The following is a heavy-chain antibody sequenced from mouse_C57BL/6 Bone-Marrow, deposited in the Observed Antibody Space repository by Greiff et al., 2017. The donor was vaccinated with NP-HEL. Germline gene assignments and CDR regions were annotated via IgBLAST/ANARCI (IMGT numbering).Heavy chain of an antibody. D-gene: IGHD4-1*01. CDR1: GFTFSSYG. CDR2: ISSGGSYT. CDR3: ARRGSWFAY. Sequence: EVQLQESGGDLVKPGGSLKLSCAASGFTFSSYGMSWVRQTPDKRLEWVATISSGGSYTYYPDSVKGRFTISRDNAKNTLYLQMSRLKSEDTAMYYCARRGSWFAYWGQGTLVTVSA. V-gene: IGHV5-6*01. J-gene: IGHJ3*01.